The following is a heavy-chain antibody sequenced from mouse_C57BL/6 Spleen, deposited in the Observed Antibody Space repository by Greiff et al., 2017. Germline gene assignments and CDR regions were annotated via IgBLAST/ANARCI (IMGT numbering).Heavy chain of an antibody. CDR1: GYTFTDYY. CDR3: ARSPYYSKGGLDY. CDR2: IFPGSGST. J-gene: IGHJ2*01. D-gene: IGHD2-5*01. Sequence: QVQLQQSGPELVKPGASVKISCKASGYTFTDYYINWVKQRPGQGLEWIGWIFPGSGSTYYNEEFKGKATLTVDKSSSTAYMLLSSLTSEDSAVYFCARSPYYSKGGLDYWGQGTTLTVSS. V-gene: IGHV1-75*01.